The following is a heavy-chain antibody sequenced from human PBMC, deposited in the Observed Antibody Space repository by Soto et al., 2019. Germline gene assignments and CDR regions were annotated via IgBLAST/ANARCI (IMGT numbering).Heavy chain of an antibody. V-gene: IGHV1-8*01. J-gene: IGHJ3*02. CDR3: ARSGIRYFDRLFPNDAFDI. D-gene: IGHD3-9*01. CDR1: GYTFTSYD. CDR2: MNPNSGNT. Sequence: ASVKVSCKASGYTFTSYDINWVRQATGQGLEWMGWMNPNSGNTGYAQKFQGRVTITADKSTSTAYMELSSLRSEDTAVYYCARSGIRYFDRLFPNDAFDIWGQGTMVTVSS.